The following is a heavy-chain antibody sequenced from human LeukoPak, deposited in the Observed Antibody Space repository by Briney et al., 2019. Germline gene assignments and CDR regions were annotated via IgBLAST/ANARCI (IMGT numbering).Heavy chain of an antibody. J-gene: IGHJ4*02. Sequence: GGSLRLSCAASGFTFSSYAMSWVRQAPGKGLEWVSTISGSGASTYYADSVKGRFTISRDNPKNTLYLQMNSLRAEDTAIYYCAKGPYSESYSDYWGQGTLVTVSS. V-gene: IGHV3-23*01. D-gene: IGHD1-26*01. CDR3: AKGPYSESYSDY. CDR2: ISGSGAST. CDR1: GFTFSSYA.